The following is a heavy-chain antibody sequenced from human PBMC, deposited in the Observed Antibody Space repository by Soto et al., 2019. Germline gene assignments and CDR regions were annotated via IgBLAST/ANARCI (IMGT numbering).Heavy chain of an antibody. V-gene: IGHV3-9*01. CDR1: GFTFDDYA. J-gene: IGHJ4*02. Sequence: EVQLVESGGGLVQPGRSLRLSCAASGFTFDDYAMHWVRQAPGKGLEWVSGISWNSGSIGYADSVNGRFTISRDNAKSSLYLQMNSLRAEDTALYYCAKAQGAAGNFDYWGQGTPVTVSS. CDR3: AKAQGAAGNFDY. CDR2: ISWNSGSI. D-gene: IGHD6-13*01.